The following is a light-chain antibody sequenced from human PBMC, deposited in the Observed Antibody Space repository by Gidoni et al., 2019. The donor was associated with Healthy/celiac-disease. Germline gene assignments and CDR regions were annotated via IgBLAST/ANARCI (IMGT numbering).Light chain of an antibody. CDR3: MQALQTPPT. Sequence: DFVMTQSPPSLPVTPGEPASISCRSSQSLLHSNGYNYLDWYLQKPGQSPQLLIYLGSNRASGVPDRFSGSGSGTDFTLKISRVEAEDVGVYYCMQALQTPPTFXGXTKVEIK. CDR1: QSLLHSNGYNY. V-gene: IGKV2-28*01. CDR2: LGS. J-gene: IGKJ4*01.